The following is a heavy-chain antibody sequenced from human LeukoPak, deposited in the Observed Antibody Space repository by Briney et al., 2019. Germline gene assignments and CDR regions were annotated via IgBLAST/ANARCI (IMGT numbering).Heavy chain of an antibody. J-gene: IGHJ4*02. D-gene: IGHD3-16*02. CDR3: ARGDKRVTFGGVIVPFDH. CDR1: GGTFSIYA. Sequence: SVKVSCKASGGTFSIYAISWVRQAPGQGLEWMGGIITMFGTANYAQKFQGRVTITADESTSTAYMELSSLRSEDTAVYYCARGDKRVTFGGVIVPFDHWGQGTLVTVSS. V-gene: IGHV1-69*13. CDR2: IITMFGTA.